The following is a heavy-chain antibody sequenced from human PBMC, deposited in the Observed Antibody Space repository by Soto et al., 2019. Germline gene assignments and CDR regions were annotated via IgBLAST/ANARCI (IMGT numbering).Heavy chain of an antibody. D-gene: IGHD2-21*02. CDR2: IYYSGST. J-gene: IGHJ4*02. V-gene: IGHV4-39*01. CDR3: ARQRTSVVTQAYFDV. Sequence: SETLSLTCTVTGDSISSRSYYWGWIRQPPGKGLEWIGSIYYSGSTYNNPSLRSRVSMSIDTSKDQFSLKLKSVTAADTALYFCARQRTSVVTQAYFDVWGPGYLVTV. CDR1: GDSISSRSYY.